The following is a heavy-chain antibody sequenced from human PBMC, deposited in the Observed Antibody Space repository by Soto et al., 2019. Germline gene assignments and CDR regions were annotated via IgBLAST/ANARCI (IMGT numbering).Heavy chain of an antibody. CDR3: AREGVSGYGEY. Sequence: SETLSLTCTVSGGSISSGDYYWSWIRQPPGKGLEWIGYIYYSGSTYYNPSLKSRVTISVDTSKNQFSLKLSSVTAADTAVYYCAREGVSGYGEYWGQGTLVTVSS. CDR1: GGSISSGDYY. V-gene: IGHV4-30-4*01. D-gene: IGHD5-12*01. J-gene: IGHJ4*02. CDR2: IYYSGST.